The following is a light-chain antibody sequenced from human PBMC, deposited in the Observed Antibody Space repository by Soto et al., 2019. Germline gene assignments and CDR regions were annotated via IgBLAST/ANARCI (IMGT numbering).Light chain of an antibody. J-gene: IGKJ1*01. V-gene: IGKV3-11*01. CDR3: QQRGNWPWT. Sequence: EIVLTQSPATLSLSPGERATLSCRASQSVSSYLAWYQQKPGQAPRLLIYDASNRAPGIPARFSGSGSGTDFTLTISSLEPEDCAVYYCQQRGNWPWTFGQGTKVEIK. CDR2: DAS. CDR1: QSVSSY.